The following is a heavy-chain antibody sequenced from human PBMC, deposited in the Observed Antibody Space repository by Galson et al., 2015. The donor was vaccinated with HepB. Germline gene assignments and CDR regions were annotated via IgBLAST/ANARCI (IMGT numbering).Heavy chain of an antibody. J-gene: IGHJ4*02. V-gene: IGHV3-30*03. CDR3: ATERRHNTGWFALDS. CDR1: GFTFSSYG. CDR2: ISYDGSNK. D-gene: IGHD6-19*01. Sequence: SLRLSCAASGFTFSSYGMHWVRQAPGKGLEWVAVISYDGSNKYYADSVKGRFTVSRDNSKRTLYLQMNSLRVEDTAIYYCATERRHNTGWFALDSWGQGALVTVSS.